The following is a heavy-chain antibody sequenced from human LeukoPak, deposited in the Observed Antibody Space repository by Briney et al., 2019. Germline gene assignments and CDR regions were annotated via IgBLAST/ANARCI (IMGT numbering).Heavy chain of an antibody. CDR2: VFVTGSP. CDR1: GGSVSSYY. CDR3: VRDYSSGWPMTYYNPFIDL. J-gene: IGHJ6*03. D-gene: IGHD6-19*01. V-gene: IGHV4-4*07. Sequence: SETLSLTCTVSGGSVSSYYWSWVRQPAGRGLEWIGRVFVTGSPNYSTSLKSRVTISLDASKNQLSLRLTSVTAADTAVYYCVRDYSSGWPMTYYNPFIDLWGKGTTVTVSS.